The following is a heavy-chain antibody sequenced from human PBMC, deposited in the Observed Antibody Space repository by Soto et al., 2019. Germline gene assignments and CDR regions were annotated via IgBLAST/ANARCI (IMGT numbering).Heavy chain of an antibody. J-gene: IGHJ4*02. Sequence: GGSLRLSCAASGFTFSSYSMNWVRQAPGKGLEWVSSISSSSSSYIYYADSVKGRFTISRDNAKNSLYLQMNSPRAEDTAVYYCARETRSGDPDYWGQGTLVTVSS. CDR3: ARETRSGDPDY. V-gene: IGHV3-21*01. D-gene: IGHD7-27*01. CDR1: GFTFSSYS. CDR2: ISSSSSSYI.